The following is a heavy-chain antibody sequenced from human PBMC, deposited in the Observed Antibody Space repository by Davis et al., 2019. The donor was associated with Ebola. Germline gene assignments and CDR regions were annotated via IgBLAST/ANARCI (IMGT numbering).Heavy chain of an antibody. D-gene: IGHD3-10*01. J-gene: IGHJ4*02. V-gene: IGHV3-23*01. CDR2: ISGSGGST. CDR3: ASRYGSGKFFSY. CDR1: GFTFSSYA. Sequence: GESLKISCAASGFTFSSYAMSWVRQAPGKGLEWVSAISGSGGSTYYADSVKGRFTISRDNAKNSLYLQMNSLRAEDTAVYYCASRYGSGKFFSYWGQGTLVTVSS.